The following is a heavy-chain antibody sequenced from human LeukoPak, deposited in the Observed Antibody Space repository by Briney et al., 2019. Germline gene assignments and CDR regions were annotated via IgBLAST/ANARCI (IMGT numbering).Heavy chain of an antibody. J-gene: IGHJ5*02. Sequence: GGSRRLSCAASGFTFSSYAMSWVRQAPGKGLEWVSAISGSGGSTYYADSVKGRFTISRDNSKNMLYLQMNSLRAEDTAVYYCAKDPAAAGTWWFDPWGQGTLVTVSS. V-gene: IGHV3-23*01. CDR1: GFTFSSYA. CDR3: AKDPAAAGTWWFDP. CDR2: ISGSGGST. D-gene: IGHD6-13*01.